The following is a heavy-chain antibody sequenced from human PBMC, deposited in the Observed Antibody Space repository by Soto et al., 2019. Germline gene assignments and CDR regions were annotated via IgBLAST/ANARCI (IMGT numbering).Heavy chain of an antibody. Sequence: QVQLVQSGAEVKKPGASVKVSCKASGYTFTSYGISWVRQAPGQGLEWMGWISAYNGNTNYPQKLQGRVTMTTATSTSTAYMELRSLRSDDTAVYYCARDLWLWFGELYNWFDPWGQGTLVTLSS. J-gene: IGHJ5*02. CDR2: ISAYNGNT. D-gene: IGHD3-10*01. CDR1: GYTFTSYG. V-gene: IGHV1-18*01. CDR3: ARDLWLWFGELYNWFDP.